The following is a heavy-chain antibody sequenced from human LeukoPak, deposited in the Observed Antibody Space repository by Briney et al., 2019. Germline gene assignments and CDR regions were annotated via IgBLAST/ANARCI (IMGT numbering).Heavy chain of an antibody. CDR2: IQERGLER. CDR1: GFSFSTYA. D-gene: IGHD6-6*01. J-gene: IGHJ4*02. CDR3: ARGGGAARRFDY. Sequence: GRSLRLSCAASGFSFSTYAMHWVRQAPGKGLEWVANIQERGLERYYVDSVKGRFTISRDNAKNSLFLQMNSLRAEDTGVYYCARGGGAARRFDYWGQGTLVTVSS. V-gene: IGHV3-7*01.